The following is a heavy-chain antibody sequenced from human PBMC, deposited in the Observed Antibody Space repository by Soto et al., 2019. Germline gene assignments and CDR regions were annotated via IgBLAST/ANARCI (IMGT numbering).Heavy chain of an antibody. J-gene: IGHJ4*02. Sequence: SEALSLTCTVSCGSISSYYWSWIRQPPGKGLEWIGYIYYSGSTNYNPSLKSRVTISVDTSKNQFSLKLSSVTAADTAVYYCARSMTTVVTLDYWGQGTLVTVS. D-gene: IGHD4-17*01. V-gene: IGHV4-59*08. CDR1: CGSISSYY. CDR2: IYYSGST. CDR3: ARSMTTVVTLDY.